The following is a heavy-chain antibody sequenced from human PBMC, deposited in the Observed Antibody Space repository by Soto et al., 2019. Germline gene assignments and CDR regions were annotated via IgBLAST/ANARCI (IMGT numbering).Heavy chain of an antibody. J-gene: IGHJ4*02. CDR3: AHRGYDRSAFYHTGFDY. CDR2: IFWDDDK. Sequence: SGPTLVNPTQTLTLTCTFSGFSLSTSEVGVGWIRQPPGKALEWLALIFWDDDKSYSPSLKSRLTITKDISKNQVVLAMTNMDPVDTATYYCAHRGYDRSAFYHTGFDYWGQGTLVTVSS. CDR1: GFSLSTSEVG. D-gene: IGHD3-22*01. V-gene: IGHV2-5*02.